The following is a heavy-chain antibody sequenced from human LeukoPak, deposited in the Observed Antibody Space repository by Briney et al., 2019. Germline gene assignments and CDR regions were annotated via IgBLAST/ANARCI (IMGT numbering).Heavy chain of an antibody. J-gene: IGHJ5*02. CDR1: GGSIGGYY. Sequence: SETLSLTCTVSGGSIGGYYWSWIRQPPGKGLEWIGYIYYSGSTNYNPSLKSRVTISADTSKNQFSLKLSSVTAADTAVYYCARSYSSSWYWRFDPWGQGTLVTVSS. CDR2: IYYSGST. D-gene: IGHD6-13*01. CDR3: ARSYSSSWYWRFDP. V-gene: IGHV4-59*01.